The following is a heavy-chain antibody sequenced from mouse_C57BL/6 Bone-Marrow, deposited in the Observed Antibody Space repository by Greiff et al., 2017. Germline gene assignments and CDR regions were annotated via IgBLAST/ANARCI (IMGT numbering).Heavy chain of an antibody. D-gene: IGHD2-2*01. CDR1: GYSITSGYY. CDR2: ISYDGSN. J-gene: IGHJ4*01. Sequence: EVKLMESGPGLVKPSQSLSLTCSVTGYSITSGYYWNWIRQFPGNKLEWMGYISYDGSNNYNPSLKNRISITRDTSKHQFFLKLNSVTTEDTATYYCARVVTTYAMDYWGQGTSVTVSS. CDR3: ARVVTTYAMDY. V-gene: IGHV3-6*01.